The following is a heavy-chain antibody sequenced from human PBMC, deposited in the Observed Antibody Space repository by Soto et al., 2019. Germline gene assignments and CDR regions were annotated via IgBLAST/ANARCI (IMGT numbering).Heavy chain of an antibody. D-gene: IGHD2-15*01. CDR2: FYPGDSTS. CDR1: GYSFISYW. J-gene: IGHJ3*01. Sequence: DSLKMSCKTSGYSFISYWVAWVRQLPGKVLEWMGTFYPGDSTSTYSPSFQGQVTISVDTSITTAYLQLNSLKASDTAMYYCARIIGYCRNNDCSWTFDVWGQGTMVTVSS. CDR3: ARIIGYCRNNDCSWTFDV. V-gene: IGHV5-51*01.